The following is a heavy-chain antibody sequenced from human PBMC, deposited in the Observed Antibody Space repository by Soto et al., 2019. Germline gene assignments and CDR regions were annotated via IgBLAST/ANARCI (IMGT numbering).Heavy chain of an antibody. Sequence: SETLSLTCTFSGGSISSTDYYWGWIRQPPGKGLEWIGSVYISGSTYYNPSLKSRVTISVDTSKRQFSLKLDSVTAADTAMYFCATYGDYATYHFDYWGQGTLVTVSS. CDR2: VYISGST. V-gene: IGHV4-39*01. CDR1: GGSISSTDYY. CDR3: ATYGDYATYHFDY. J-gene: IGHJ4*02. D-gene: IGHD4-17*01.